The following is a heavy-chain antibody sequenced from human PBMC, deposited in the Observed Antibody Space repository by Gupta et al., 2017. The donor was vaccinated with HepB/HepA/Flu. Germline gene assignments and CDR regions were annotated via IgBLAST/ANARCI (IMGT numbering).Heavy chain of an antibody. V-gene: IGHV3-23*01. CDR2: IGGGSDGST. CDR1: GFTFSHYA. J-gene: IGHJ4*02. D-gene: IGHD3-10*01. Sequence: EVQLLVSGGGLVQPGGSLRLSCTASGFTFSHYAMSWVRQTAGKGLEWVSIIGGGSDGSTYYADSVKGRFTISRDNSKNTLYLQMNSLRADDTAVYYCAKCRYYGSGSPGDSWGQGTLVTVSS. CDR3: AKCRYYGSGSPGDS.